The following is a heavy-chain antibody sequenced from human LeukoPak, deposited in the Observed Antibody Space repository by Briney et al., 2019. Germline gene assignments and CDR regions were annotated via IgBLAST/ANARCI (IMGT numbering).Heavy chain of an antibody. CDR2: INHFGTT. J-gene: IGHJ4*02. V-gene: IGHV4-34*01. CDR3: ARGSSGWYSIDY. Sequence: SETLSLTCAVDGESFGGYYWSWIRQPPGKGLEWIGEINHFGTTNYNPSLNSRVTMSVDTSKNQFFLKLSSVTAADTAVYYCARGSSGWYSIDYWGQGTLVTVSS. CDR1: GESFGGYY. D-gene: IGHD6-19*01.